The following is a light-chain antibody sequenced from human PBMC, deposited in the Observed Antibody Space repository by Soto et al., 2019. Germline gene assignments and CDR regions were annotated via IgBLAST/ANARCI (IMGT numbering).Light chain of an antibody. CDR3: QQYNSYLRT. Sequence: DIQMTQSPSTLSASVGDTVTITCRASQRISTWLAWYQQKPGKATKLLIYKASNLESGVPSRFSGSGSGTEFTLTISSLQPEEFATYYCQQYNSYLRTFGQGTKVEIK. J-gene: IGKJ1*01. V-gene: IGKV1-5*03. CDR2: KAS. CDR1: QRISTW.